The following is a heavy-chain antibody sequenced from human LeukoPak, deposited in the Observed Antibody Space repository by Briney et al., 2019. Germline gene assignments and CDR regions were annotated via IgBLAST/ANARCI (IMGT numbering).Heavy chain of an antibody. V-gene: IGHV3-7*03. Sequence: QTWGSLRLTCAVSGFTFSSDWMTWVRQAPGKGLEWVANIKEDGSESYYVDSVKGRFTISRDNTKNSLYLQMNSLRAEDTAVYFCAGRHCSGGGCYFAGADPFDYWGQGTLVTVSS. J-gene: IGHJ4*02. CDR1: GFTFSSDW. CDR3: AGRHCSGGGCYFAGADPFDY. D-gene: IGHD2-15*01. CDR2: IKEDGSES.